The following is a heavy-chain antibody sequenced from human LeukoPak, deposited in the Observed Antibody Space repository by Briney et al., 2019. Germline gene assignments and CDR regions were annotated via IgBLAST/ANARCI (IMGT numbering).Heavy chain of an antibody. Sequence: SETLSLTCTVSGGSISSYYWSWIRQPPGKGLEWIGYIYYSGSTNYNPSLKSRVTISVDTSKNQFSLKLSSVTAADTAVYYCARLLDDYVWGSYRSGAFDIWGQGTMVTVSS. J-gene: IGHJ3*02. CDR3: ARLLDDYVWGSYRSGAFDI. V-gene: IGHV4-59*08. CDR1: GGSISSYY. D-gene: IGHD3-16*02. CDR2: IYYSGST.